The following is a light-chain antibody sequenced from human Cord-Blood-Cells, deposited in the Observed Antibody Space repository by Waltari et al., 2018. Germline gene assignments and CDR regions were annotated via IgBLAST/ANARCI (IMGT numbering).Light chain of an antibody. CDR1: QSVSSN. V-gene: IGKV3-15*01. Sequence: EIVMTQSPATLSVSPGDRATLSCRASQSVSSNLAWYQQKPGQAPRLLIYGASTRATGIPARFRGSGSGTEFTLTISSLQSEDLAFCYCQQDNNWPYSFGQGTKLQI. J-gene: IGKJ2*03. CDR3: QQDNNWPYS. CDR2: GAS.